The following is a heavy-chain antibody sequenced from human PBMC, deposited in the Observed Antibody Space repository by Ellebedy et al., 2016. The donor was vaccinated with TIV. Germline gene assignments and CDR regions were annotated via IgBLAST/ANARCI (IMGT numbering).Heavy chain of an antibody. V-gene: IGHV6-1*01. CDR1: GDTVSSNSAT. J-gene: IGHJ4*02. Sequence: SQTLSLTCAISGDTVSSNSATWNWFRQSPSRGLEWLGRTYYRSKWYNDYAVFVKSRITINPDTSKNQFSLQLDSVTPEDTAVYYCATVGGRIPTAFDYWGQGTLVTVSS. CDR3: ATVGGRIPTAFDY. D-gene: IGHD6-13*01. CDR2: TYYRSKWYN.